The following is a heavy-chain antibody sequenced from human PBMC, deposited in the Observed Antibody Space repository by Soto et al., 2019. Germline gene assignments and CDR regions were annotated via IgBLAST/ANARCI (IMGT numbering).Heavy chain of an antibody. CDR3: AKVPSFLPHPVPTPGCFAP. CDR2: IYYTGTT. D-gene: IGHD2-15*01. Sequence: SDTLSLTCSVLADIIRDGGYYWSWIRQVPGKGLEWLGYIYYTGTTYYNPSLKSRLSMSVDMSKSQFSLKLTSLTAADTAVYYCAKVPSFLPHPVPTPGCFAPRGRGILVTVS. V-gene: IGHV4-31*03. CDR1: ADIIRDGGYY. J-gene: IGHJ5*02.